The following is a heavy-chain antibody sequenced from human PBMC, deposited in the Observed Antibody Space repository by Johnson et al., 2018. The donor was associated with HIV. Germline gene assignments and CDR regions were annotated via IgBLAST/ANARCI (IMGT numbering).Heavy chain of an antibody. J-gene: IGHJ3*02. CDR3: ARDGSRSSWNAFDI. CDR1: GFTFSSYA. Sequence: VQLVESGGGVVQPGRSLRLSCAASGFTFSSYAMHWVRQAPGKGLEWVAVISYDGSNKYYADSVKGRFTISRDNSKNTLFLQMNSLRAEDAAVYYCARDGSRSSWNAFDIWGQGTMVTVSS. V-gene: IGHV3-30*04. CDR2: ISYDGSNK. D-gene: IGHD6-6*01.